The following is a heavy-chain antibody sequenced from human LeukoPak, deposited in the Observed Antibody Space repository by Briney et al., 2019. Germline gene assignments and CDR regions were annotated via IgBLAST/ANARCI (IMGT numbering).Heavy chain of an antibody. V-gene: IGHV3-48*03. Sequence: GGSLRLSWAASGFTFSSYEVSWVRQAPGKGLELLSYSNSNGETTYYADSVKGRFTISRDNAKNSLYMQMNSLRAEDTAVYYCARQLGYSYGYAFDYWGQGTLVTVSS. D-gene: IGHD5-18*01. CDR1: GFTFSSYE. CDR2: SNSNGETT. J-gene: IGHJ4*02. CDR3: ARQLGYSYGYAFDY.